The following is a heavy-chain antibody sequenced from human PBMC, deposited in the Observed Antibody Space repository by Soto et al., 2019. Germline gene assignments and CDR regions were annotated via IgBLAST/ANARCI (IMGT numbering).Heavy chain of an antibody. J-gene: IGHJ4*02. D-gene: IGHD2-15*01. CDR2: IIPILGIA. CDR1: GGTFSSYT. V-gene: IGHV1-69*02. CDR3: ASGRTDCSGGSCYASYFDY. Sequence: QVQLVQSGAEVKKPGSSVKVSCKASGGTFSSYTISWVRQAPGQGREWMGRIIPILGIANYAQKFQGRVTITADKSTSTAYMELSSLRSEDTAVYYCASGRTDCSGGSCYASYFDYWGQGTLVTVSS.